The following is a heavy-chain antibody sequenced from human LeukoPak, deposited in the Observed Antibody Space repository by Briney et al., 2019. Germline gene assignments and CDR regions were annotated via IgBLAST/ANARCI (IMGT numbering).Heavy chain of an antibody. J-gene: IGHJ4*02. CDR3: ARSAAYGFWSGYYY. D-gene: IGHD3-3*01. V-gene: IGHV1-69*05. CDR1: GGTFSSYA. Sequence: GSSVKVSCKASGGTFSSYAISWVRQAPGQGLEWMGGIIPIFGTANYAQKFQGRVTITTDESTSTAYMELSSLRSEDTAVYYCARSAAYGFWSGYYYWGQGTLVTVSS. CDR2: IIPIFGTA.